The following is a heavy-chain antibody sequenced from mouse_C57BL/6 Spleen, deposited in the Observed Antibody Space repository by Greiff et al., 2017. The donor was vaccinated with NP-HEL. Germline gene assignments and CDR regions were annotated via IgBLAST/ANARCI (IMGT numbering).Heavy chain of an antibody. D-gene: IGHD2-3*01. V-gene: IGHV1-55*01. Sequence: QVQLQQPGAELVKPGASVKMSCKASGYTFTSYWITWVKQRPGQGLEWIGDIYPGSGSTNYNEKFKSKATLTVDTSSSTAYMQLSSLTSEDSAVYYCARGYYPHYYAMDYWGQGTSVTVSS. CDR1: GYTFTSYW. CDR3: ARGYYPHYYAMDY. J-gene: IGHJ4*01. CDR2: IYPGSGST.